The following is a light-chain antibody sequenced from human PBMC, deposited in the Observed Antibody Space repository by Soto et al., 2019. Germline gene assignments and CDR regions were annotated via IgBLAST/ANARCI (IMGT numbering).Light chain of an antibody. Sequence: EIVLTQSPAALSVSPGERATLSCRASESVRSNLAWFQQKPGQAPRLLIFGASTRASGIPTRFTGSGSGTEFTLTIGSLQSEDLAVYYCQQYYNWHAYTFGQGTKLEIK. V-gene: IGKV3-15*01. J-gene: IGKJ2*01. CDR3: QQYYNWHAYT. CDR2: GAS. CDR1: ESVRSN.